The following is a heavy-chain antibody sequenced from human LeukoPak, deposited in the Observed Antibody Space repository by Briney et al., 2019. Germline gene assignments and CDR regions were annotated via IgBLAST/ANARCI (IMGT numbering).Heavy chain of an antibody. D-gene: IGHD7-27*01. CDR3: ANPFNPWGKWVTR. CDR1: GFIFSSYA. Sequence: GGSLRLSCAASGFIFSSYAMSWVRQAPGQRLEWVAAIRGRGDTTYYADSVKGRFTISRDNSNNIVYLHMNSLGAEDTAIYYCANPFNPWGKWVTRWGQGTLVSVTS. J-gene: IGHJ1*01. V-gene: IGHV3-23*01. CDR2: IRGRGDTT.